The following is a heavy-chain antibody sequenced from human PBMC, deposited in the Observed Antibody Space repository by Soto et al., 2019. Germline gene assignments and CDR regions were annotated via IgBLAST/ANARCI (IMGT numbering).Heavy chain of an antibody. D-gene: IGHD2-15*01. Sequence: SETLSLTCTVSGGSISSGGYYWSWIRQHPGKGLEWIGYIYHSGSTYYNPSLKSRVTISVDTSKNQFSLKLSSVTAADTAVYYCARVLGGYCSGGSCYRYFQHWGQGTLVTVSS. CDR1: GGSISSGGYY. CDR3: ARVLGGYCSGGSCYRYFQH. V-gene: IGHV4-31*03. J-gene: IGHJ1*01. CDR2: IYHSGST.